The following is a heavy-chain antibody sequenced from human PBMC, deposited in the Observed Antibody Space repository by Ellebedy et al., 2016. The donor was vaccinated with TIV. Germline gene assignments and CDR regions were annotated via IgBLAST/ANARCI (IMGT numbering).Heavy chain of an antibody. CDR3: ARSRVGRGWYYFDH. J-gene: IGHJ4*02. V-gene: IGHV3-7*03. Sequence: GESLKISCAASGFNFRSYWMTWVRQAPGKGLEWLANILEDGNEKNYVDSVKGRFTISRYNSKNTLYLQMNSLRAEDTAVYYCARSRVGRGWYYFDHWGQGTLVTVSS. D-gene: IGHD6-19*01. CDR2: ILEDGNEK. CDR1: GFNFRSYW.